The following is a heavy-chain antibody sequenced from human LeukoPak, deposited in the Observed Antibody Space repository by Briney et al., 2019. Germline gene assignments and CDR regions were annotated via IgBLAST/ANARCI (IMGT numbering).Heavy chain of an antibody. CDR2: ISGSGGST. Sequence: GSLRLSCAASGFTFSSYAMSWVRPAPGKGLEWVSAISGSGGSTYYADSVKGRFTISRDNSKNTLYLQMNSLRAKDTAVYYCAKDRGRDGYNEYWGQGTLVTVSS. CDR3: AKDRGRDGYNEY. J-gene: IGHJ4*02. V-gene: IGHV3-23*01. D-gene: IGHD5-24*01. CDR1: GFTFSSYA.